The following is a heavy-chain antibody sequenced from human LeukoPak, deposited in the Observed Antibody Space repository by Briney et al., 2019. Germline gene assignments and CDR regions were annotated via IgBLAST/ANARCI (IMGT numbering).Heavy chain of an antibody. V-gene: IGHV4-4*07. D-gene: IGHD3-9*01. CDR2: IYTSGST. Sequence: SETLSLTCTVSGGSINNYYWSWIRQPAGKGVEWIGRIYTSGSTNYNPSLKSRVTMSVDTSKNQFSLKLSSVTAADTAVYYCARSHYDILTGYGNWFDPWGQGTLVTVSS. CDR1: GGSINNYY. CDR3: ARSHYDILTGYGNWFDP. J-gene: IGHJ5*02.